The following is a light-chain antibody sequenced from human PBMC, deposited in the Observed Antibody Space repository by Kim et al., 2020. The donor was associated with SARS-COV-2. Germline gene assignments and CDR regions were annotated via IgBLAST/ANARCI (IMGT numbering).Light chain of an antibody. V-gene: IGLV2-14*03. CDR3: TSYTGANTVV. Sequence: GQSSTISCTGNSRLVGNYNYVTWHQQHPYKAPILIIYDVSYRPSGVCSRFSGSKSSNTAFLTISWLQAADDAYYYCTSYTGANTVVFGGVTQLTVL. J-gene: IGLJ2*01. CDR1: SRLVGNYNY. CDR2: DVS.